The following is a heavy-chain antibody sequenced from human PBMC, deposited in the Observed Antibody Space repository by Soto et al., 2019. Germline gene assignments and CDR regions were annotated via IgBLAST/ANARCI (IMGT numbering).Heavy chain of an antibody. CDR3: ARGRYWFDP. J-gene: IGHJ5*02. Sequence: ASVKVSCKASEYTLTSYEINCVRQATGQGLEWMGGMNPNSGNTGYAQKFQGRVTMTRNTSLSTAYMELSSLISEDTAVYYCARGRYWFDPWGQGTLVTVSS. V-gene: IGHV1-8*01. CDR2: MNPNSGNT. CDR1: EYTLTSYE.